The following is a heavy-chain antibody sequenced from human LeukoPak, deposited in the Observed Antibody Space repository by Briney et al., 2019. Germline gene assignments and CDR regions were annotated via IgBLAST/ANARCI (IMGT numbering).Heavy chain of an antibody. CDR2: ISSSGSTI. Sequence: GGSLRLSCAASGFTFSSYEMNWVRQAPGKGLEWVSYISSSGSTIYYADSVKGRFTISRDNAKNSLYLQMNSLRAEDTAVYYCAKDSPRWRDDYGDPLESPGFDYWGQGTLVTVSS. CDR1: GFTFSSYE. J-gene: IGHJ4*02. CDR3: AKDSPRWRDDYGDPLESPGFDY. V-gene: IGHV3-48*03. D-gene: IGHD4-17*01.